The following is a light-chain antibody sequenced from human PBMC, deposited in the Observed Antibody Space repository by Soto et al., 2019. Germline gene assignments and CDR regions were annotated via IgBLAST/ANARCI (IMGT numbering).Light chain of an antibody. Sequence: DIVMTQSPDSLAVSLGERATINCRSSQTVLYTSNNRNYLAWYQQKSGQPPKLLFSWASTRESGVPDRFSACGSGTDFTLTISSLQAEDVAVYYCHQYYYTRGTFGQGTKVEIK. CDR2: WAS. CDR1: QTVLYTSNNRNY. J-gene: IGKJ2*02. CDR3: HQYYYTRGT. V-gene: IGKV4-1*01.